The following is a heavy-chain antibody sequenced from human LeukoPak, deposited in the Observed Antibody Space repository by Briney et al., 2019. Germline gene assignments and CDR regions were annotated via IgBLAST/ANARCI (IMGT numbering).Heavy chain of an antibody. J-gene: IGHJ5*02. Sequence: SGTLSLTCGVSGTSVSTMNWWSWVRQSPGQGLEWIGEIFHTGSTNYNPSLNSRITISLDKSKNQFSLRLTSVTAADTAVYYCARGYSSRSWFDPWGQGTLVTVSS. CDR1: GTSVSTMNW. CDR2: IFHTGST. V-gene: IGHV4-4*02. CDR3: ARGYSSRSWFDP. D-gene: IGHD6-13*01.